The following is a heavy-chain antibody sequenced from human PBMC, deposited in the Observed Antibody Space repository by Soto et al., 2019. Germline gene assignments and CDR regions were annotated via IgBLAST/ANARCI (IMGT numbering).Heavy chain of an antibody. CDR1: GYSFTSYW. J-gene: IGHJ4*02. CDR2: IYPGDSDT. Sequence: PGESLKISCKGSGYSFTSYWIGWVRQMLGKGLERMGIIYPGDSDTRYSPSFQGQVTISADKSISTAYLQWSSLKASDTAMYYCARRLGYCSGGSCIGVFDYWGQGTLVTVSS. V-gene: IGHV5-51*01. D-gene: IGHD2-15*01. CDR3: ARRLGYCSGGSCIGVFDY.